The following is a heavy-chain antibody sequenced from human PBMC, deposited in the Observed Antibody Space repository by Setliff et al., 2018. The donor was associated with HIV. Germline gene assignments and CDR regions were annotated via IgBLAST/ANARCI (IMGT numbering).Heavy chain of an antibody. Sequence: SETLSLTCTVSRGSISSGGYYWSWIRQHPERGLEWIGYIYYNGRTYYSPSLKSRVTISVDTSKNQFSLKLNSVTAADTAVYYCARLDCSSSSGFVDYWGQGTLVTVS. J-gene: IGHJ4*02. CDR2: IYYNGRT. CDR3: ARLDCSSSSGFVDY. CDR1: RGSISSGGYY. V-gene: IGHV4-31*03. D-gene: IGHD2-2*01.